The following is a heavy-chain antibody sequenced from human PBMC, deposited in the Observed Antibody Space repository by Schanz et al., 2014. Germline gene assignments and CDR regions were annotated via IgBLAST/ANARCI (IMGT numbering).Heavy chain of an antibody. D-gene: IGHD2-2*02. CDR1: RYTFNTYG. Sequence: QGQLVQSGPEVKEPGASVKVSCEASRYTFNTYGLNWVRQAPGQGLEWMGRIIPILGIANYAQNFQGRVTITADKSTSTAYMELTSLRSEDTAVYYCAGTYCSSTSCYTGYYYMDVWGKGTTVTVSS. CDR3: AGTYCSSTSCYTGYYYMDV. J-gene: IGHJ6*03. CDR2: IIPILGIA. V-gene: IGHV1-69*04.